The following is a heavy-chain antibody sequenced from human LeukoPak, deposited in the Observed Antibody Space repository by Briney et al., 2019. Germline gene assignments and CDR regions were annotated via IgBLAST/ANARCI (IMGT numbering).Heavy chain of an antibody. CDR1: GYSFTNYW. Sequence: GASLQISCKGSGYSFTNYWIAWVRQLPGKGLEWMGIINPGDSHTIYSPSFQGHVTISADKSINTAYLQWNSLKASDTAMYYCARSDYHLLTEFDPWGQGTLVTVSS. D-gene: IGHD4/OR15-4a*01. CDR2: INPGDSHT. J-gene: IGHJ5*02. CDR3: ARSDYHLLTEFDP. V-gene: IGHV5-51*01.